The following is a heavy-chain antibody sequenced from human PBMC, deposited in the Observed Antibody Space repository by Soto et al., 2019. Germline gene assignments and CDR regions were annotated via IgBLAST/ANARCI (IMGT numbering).Heavy chain of an antibody. CDR3: ARGLECRGYCLDKPTWFGP. CDR2: IIPIFGTP. V-gene: IGHV1-69*06. D-gene: IGHD2-15*01. CDR1: GGTFSTYT. J-gene: IGHJ5*02. Sequence: ASVKVSCKASGGTFSTYTFSWVRQAPGQGLEWMGRIIPIFGTPYYAQKFQGRVTITADKSTSTVYMELSSLGSDDTAVYFCARGLECRGYCLDKPTWFGPWGPGTLVTVSS.